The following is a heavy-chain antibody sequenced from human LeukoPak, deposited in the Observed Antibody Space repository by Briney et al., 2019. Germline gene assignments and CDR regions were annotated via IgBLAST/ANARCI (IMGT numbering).Heavy chain of an antibody. CDR1: GFTFSSYW. CDR3: ARVHDLPAWKPYYMDV. J-gene: IGHJ6*03. Sequence: GGSLRLSCAASGFTFSSYWMHWVRQAPGKGLVWVSRINTDGSSTSYADSVKGRFTISRDNAKNTLYLQMNSLRAEDTAVYYCARVHDLPAWKPYYMDVWGKGTTVTVSS. V-gene: IGHV3-74*01. CDR2: INTDGSST. D-gene: IGHD3-3*01.